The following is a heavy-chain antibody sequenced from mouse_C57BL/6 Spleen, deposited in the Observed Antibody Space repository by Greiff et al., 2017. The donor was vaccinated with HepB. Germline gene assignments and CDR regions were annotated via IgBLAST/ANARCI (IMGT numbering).Heavy chain of an antibody. V-gene: IGHV1-72*01. CDR1: GYTFTSYW. J-gene: IGHJ2*01. Sequence: VQLQQPGAELVKPGASVKLSCKASGYTFTSYWMHWVKQRPGRGLEWMGRIDPNSGGTKYNEKFKSKATLTVDKPSSTAYMQLSSLTSEDSSVYDCAGWWSNSALDFWGKGTTLTVSS. CDR3: AGWWSNSALDF. D-gene: IGHD2-5*01. CDR2: IDPNSGGT.